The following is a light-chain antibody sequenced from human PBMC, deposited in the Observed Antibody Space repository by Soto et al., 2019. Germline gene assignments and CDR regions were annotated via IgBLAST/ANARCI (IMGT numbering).Light chain of an antibody. V-gene: IGKV1-39*01. CDR3: QQSYSSRSFS. Sequence: DVQNRQEQRCLAEAVRYRVTLTCQASQSVSIYLNWYQQKPGKATELLIFGASSLLGGLPSRISASGSGTDFTLTISTLQPEDFANYYCQQSYSSRSFSFGGGTKVDI. CDR1: QSVSIY. J-gene: IGKJ4*01. CDR2: GAS.